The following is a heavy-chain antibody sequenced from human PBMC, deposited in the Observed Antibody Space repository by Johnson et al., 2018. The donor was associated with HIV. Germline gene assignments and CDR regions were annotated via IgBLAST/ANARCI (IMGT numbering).Heavy chain of an antibody. CDR2: IKSKTDGGTT. V-gene: IGHV3-15*01. Sequence: VQLVESGGGLVKPGGSLRLSCAASGFTFSNAWMNWVRQAPGKGLEWVGRIKSKTDGGTTDYAAPVKGRFTISRDDSKNTLYLQMNSMKTEDTAVYYCTTDGYSSSWNLDAFDIWGQGTMVTVSS. J-gene: IGHJ3*02. D-gene: IGHD6-13*01. CDR1: GFTFSNAW. CDR3: TTDGYSSSWNLDAFDI.